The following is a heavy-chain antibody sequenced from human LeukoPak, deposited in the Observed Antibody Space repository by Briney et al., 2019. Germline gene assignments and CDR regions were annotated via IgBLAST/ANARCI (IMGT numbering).Heavy chain of an antibody. CDR1: GGSFSGYY. D-gene: IGHD4-17*01. CDR2: INHSGST. Sequence: PSETLSLTCAVYGGSFSGYYWSWIRQPPGKGLEWIGEINHSGSTNYNPSLKSRLTISLDTSKNQFSLTLSSVTAADTAVYYCARHVYGEGMVVWGKGTTVAVSS. CDR3: ARHVYGEGMVV. V-gene: IGHV4-34*01. J-gene: IGHJ6*04.